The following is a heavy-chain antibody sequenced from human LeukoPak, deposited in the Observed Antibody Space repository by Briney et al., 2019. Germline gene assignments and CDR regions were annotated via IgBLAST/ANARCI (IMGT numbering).Heavy chain of an antibody. CDR2: IYTGGST. Sequence: GGSLRLSCAASGFIISSNYMTWVRQAPGKGLEWVSVIYTGGSTYYADSVKDRFIISRDNSKNTLYLQMNSLRAEDTALYYCARAEGWSTVTTPVTSYFDYWGQGTLVTVSS. CDR3: ARAEGWSTVTTPVTSYFDY. V-gene: IGHV3-66*01. D-gene: IGHD4-17*01. CDR1: GFIISSNY. J-gene: IGHJ4*02.